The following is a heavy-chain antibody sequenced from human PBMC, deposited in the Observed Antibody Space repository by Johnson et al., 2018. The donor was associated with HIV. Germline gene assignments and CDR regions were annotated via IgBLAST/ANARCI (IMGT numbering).Heavy chain of an antibody. J-gene: IGHJ3*02. V-gene: IGHV3-30-3*01. Sequence: QMQLVESGGGLVKPGGSLRLSCAASGFTFSNAWMSWVRQAPGKGLEWVAVISYDGSNKYYADSVKGRFTISRDNSKNTLYLQMNSLRAEDTAVYYCARDKVDDAFDIWGQGTMVTVSS. D-gene: IGHD1-26*01. CDR2: ISYDGSNK. CDR1: GFTFSNAW. CDR3: ARDKVDDAFDI.